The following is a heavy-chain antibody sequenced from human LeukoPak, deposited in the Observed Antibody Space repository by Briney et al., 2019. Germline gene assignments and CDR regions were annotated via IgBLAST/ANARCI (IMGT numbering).Heavy chain of an antibody. J-gene: IGHJ5*02. CDR2: INSDGSST. CDR3: ARDMVDCSGGSCVNWFDP. Sequence: GGSLRLSCAASGFTFSSYWMHWVRQAPGKGLVWVSRINSDGSSTSYADSVKGRFTISRDNAKNSLYLQMNSLRAEDTAVYYCARDMVDCSGGSCVNWFDPWGQGTLVTVSS. D-gene: IGHD2-15*01. V-gene: IGHV3-74*01. CDR1: GFTFSSYW.